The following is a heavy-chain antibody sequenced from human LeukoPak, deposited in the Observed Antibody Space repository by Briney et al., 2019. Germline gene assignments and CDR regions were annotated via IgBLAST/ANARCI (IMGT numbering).Heavy chain of an antibody. CDR2: MNPNSGNT. D-gene: IGHD5-18*01. CDR3: ARWGYGYRLYYYGVDV. V-gene: IGHV1-8*01. CDR1: GYTFTSYD. J-gene: IGHJ6*02. Sequence: ASVKVCCKASGYTFTSYDINWVRQATGQGLEWMGWMNPNSGNTGYAQKFQGRVTMTRNTSISTAYMELSSLRSEDTAVYYCARWGYGYRLYYYGVDVWGQGTTVTVSS.